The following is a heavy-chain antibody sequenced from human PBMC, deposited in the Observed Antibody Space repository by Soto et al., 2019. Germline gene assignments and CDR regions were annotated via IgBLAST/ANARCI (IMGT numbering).Heavy chain of an antibody. CDR2: VHGGGST. CDR3: AGRLTTAASLDY. CDR1: GFTVSNNH. V-gene: IGHV3-53*01. Sequence: VQLVESGGGLIQPGGSLRLSCAASGFTVSNNHMTWVRQAAGKGLELVSFVHGGGSTSYADSVKGRFTISRDNSKHTLYLQMDSLRVEDTAIYYCAGRLTTAASLDYWGRGTLVTVSS. J-gene: IGHJ4*02. D-gene: IGHD3-16*01.